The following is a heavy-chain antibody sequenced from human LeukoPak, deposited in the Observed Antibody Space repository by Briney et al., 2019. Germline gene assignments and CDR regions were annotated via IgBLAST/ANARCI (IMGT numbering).Heavy chain of an antibody. D-gene: IGHD2-21*02. J-gene: IGHJ3*02. V-gene: IGHV1-2*02. CDR2: IYPNSGGT. CDR3: ARDCGGDCYAFDI. Sequence: GASVKVSCKASGYTFTGYYMHWVRQAPGQGLEWMGWIYPNSGGTNYAQKFQGRVTMTRDTSISTAYMELSRLRSDDTAVYYCARDCGGDCYAFDIWGQGTMVTVSS. CDR1: GYTFTGYY.